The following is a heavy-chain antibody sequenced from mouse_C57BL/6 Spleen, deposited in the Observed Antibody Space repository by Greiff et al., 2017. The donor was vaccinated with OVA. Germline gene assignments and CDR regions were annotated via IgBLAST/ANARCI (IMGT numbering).Heavy chain of an antibody. V-gene: IGHV1-55*01. CDR3: ARSYSNYDYARDY. CDR1: GYTFTSYW. D-gene: IGHD2-5*01. J-gene: IGHJ4*01. CDR2: IYPGSGST. Sequence: QVQLQQPGAELVKPGASVKMSCKASGYTFTSYWITWVKQRPGQGLEWIGDIYPGSGSTNYNEKFKSKATLTVDTSSSTAYMQLSSLTSEDSAVYYCARSYSNYDYARDYWGQGTSVTVSA.